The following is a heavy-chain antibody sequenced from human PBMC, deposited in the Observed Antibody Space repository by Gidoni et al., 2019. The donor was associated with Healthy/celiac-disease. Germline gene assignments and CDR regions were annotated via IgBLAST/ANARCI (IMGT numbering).Heavy chain of an antibody. D-gene: IGHD3-10*01. CDR3: ARDHVWFGINDAFDI. CDR1: AFTFRDYS. Sequence: VQLVEYGGRLVKPGGSLRLSCAAPAFTFRDYSMSWIRQAPGGGLGLGSYIRISCSTICYADSVRGRFTISRYNAKNSLVLQMNSLRAEDTAVYYCARDHVWFGINDAFDIWGQGTMVTVSS. J-gene: IGHJ3*02. CDR2: IRISCSTI. V-gene: IGHV3-11*01.